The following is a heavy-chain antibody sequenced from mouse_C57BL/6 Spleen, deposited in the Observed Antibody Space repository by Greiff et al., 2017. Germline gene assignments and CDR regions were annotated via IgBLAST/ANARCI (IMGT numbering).Heavy chain of an antibody. D-gene: IGHD1-1*01. CDR3: TLYYYGSSWFAY. Sequence: EVQLVESGAELVRPGASVKLSCTASGFNIKDYYMHWVKQRPEQGLEWIGRIDPEDGDPEYAPKFQGKATMTADPSSNTAYLQLSSLTSEDTAVYYCTLYYYGSSWFAYWGQGTLVTVSA. CDR2: IDPEDGDP. V-gene: IGHV14-1*01. J-gene: IGHJ3*01. CDR1: GFNIKDYY.